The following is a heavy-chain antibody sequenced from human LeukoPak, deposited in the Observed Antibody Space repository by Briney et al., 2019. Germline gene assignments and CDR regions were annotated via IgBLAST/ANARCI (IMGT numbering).Heavy chain of an antibody. CDR2: IYTSGST. Sequence: SETLPLTCTVSGGSISSGSYYWSWIRQPAGKGLEWIGRIYTSGSTNYNPSLKSRVTISVDTSKNQFSLKLSSVTAADTAVYYCARVDPYCSSTSCSFDYWGQGTLVTVSS. J-gene: IGHJ4*02. CDR3: ARVDPYCSSTSCSFDY. D-gene: IGHD2-2*01. CDR1: GGSISSGSYY. V-gene: IGHV4-61*02.